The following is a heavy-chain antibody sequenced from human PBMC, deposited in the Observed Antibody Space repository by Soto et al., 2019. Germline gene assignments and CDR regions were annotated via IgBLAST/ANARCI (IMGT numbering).Heavy chain of an antibody. J-gene: IGHJ4*02. Sequence: SVKVSCKASGGTFSSYSISWVRHAPGQGLEWMGGIIPIFGTANYAQKFQGRVTITADESTSTAYMELSSLRSEDTAVYYCARESRYCSGGSCYFLPGIDYWGQGTLVTGSS. V-gene: IGHV1-69*13. CDR3: ARESRYCSGGSCYFLPGIDY. CDR1: GGTFSSYS. D-gene: IGHD2-15*01. CDR2: IIPIFGTA.